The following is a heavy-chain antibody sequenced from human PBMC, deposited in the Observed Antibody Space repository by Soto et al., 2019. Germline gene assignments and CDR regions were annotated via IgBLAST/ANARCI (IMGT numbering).Heavy chain of an antibody. CDR3: ARSLYCSSTSCYGLSDWFDP. CDR1: GGSISSYY. D-gene: IGHD2-2*01. Sequence: SETLSLTCTVSGGSISSYYWSWIRQPPGKGLDLIGYTYYSGSTNYNPSLKSRVTISVDTSKNQFSLKLSSVTAADTAVYYCARSLYCSSTSCYGLSDWFDPWGQGTLVTVSS. J-gene: IGHJ5*02. V-gene: IGHV4-59*01. CDR2: TYYSGST.